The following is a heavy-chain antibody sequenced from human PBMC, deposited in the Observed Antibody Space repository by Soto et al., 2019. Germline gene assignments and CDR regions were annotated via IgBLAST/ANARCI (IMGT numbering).Heavy chain of an antibody. CDR1: GFTFSSYA. J-gene: IGHJ4*02. CDR3: AKDLSNYDYIWGSLSFDY. CDR2: ISGSGGST. V-gene: IGHV3-23*01. Sequence: GGSLRLSCAASGFTFSSYAMSWVRQAPGKGLEWVSAISGSGGSTYYADSVKGRFTISRDNSKNTLYLQMNSLRAEDTAVYYCAKDLSNYDYIWGSLSFDYWGQGTLVTVSS. D-gene: IGHD3-16*01.